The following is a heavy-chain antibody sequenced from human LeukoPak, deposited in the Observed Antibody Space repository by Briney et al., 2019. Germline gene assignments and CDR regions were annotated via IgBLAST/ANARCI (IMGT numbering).Heavy chain of an antibody. D-gene: IGHD2/OR15-2a*01. V-gene: IGHV4-31*03. CDR2: IYYSGST. J-gene: IGHJ4*02. CDR1: GGSISSGGYY. CDR3: ARENLVRTFDY. Sequence: SQTLSLTCTVSGGSISSGGYYWSWIRQHPGKGLEWIGYIYYSGSTYYNPSLKSRVTISVDTSKNQFSLKLSSVTAADTAVCYCARENLVRTFDYWGQGTLVTVSS.